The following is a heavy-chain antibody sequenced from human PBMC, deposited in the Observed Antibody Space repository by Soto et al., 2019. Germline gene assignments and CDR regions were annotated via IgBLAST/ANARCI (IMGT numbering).Heavy chain of an antibody. J-gene: IGHJ5*02. CDR3: ASGTDRNSGGWLDP. CDR1: GYTFAIYA. CDR2: INAANGDT. Sequence: ASVKVSCKASGYTFAIYAMHWVRPAPGQRLEWMGWINAANGDTKYSQKFQGRVTITRDTSASTAYMELSSLRSEDTAVYYCASGTDRNSGGWLDPWGQGTLVTVSS. V-gene: IGHV1-3*01. D-gene: IGHD2-8*02.